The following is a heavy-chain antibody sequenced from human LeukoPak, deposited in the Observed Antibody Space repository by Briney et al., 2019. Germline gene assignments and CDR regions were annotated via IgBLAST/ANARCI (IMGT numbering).Heavy chain of an antibody. D-gene: IGHD5-18*01. Sequence: SETLSLTCTVSGVSISSSNSYWGWIRQPPGKGLEWIGSIYYSGNTYYNASLKSQVSISIDTSKNQFSLKLSSVTAADTAVYYCATTTGYGPEGWFDPWGQGTLVTVSS. CDR1: GVSISSSNSY. CDR2: IYYSGNT. J-gene: IGHJ5*02. V-gene: IGHV4-39*07. CDR3: ATTTGYGPEGWFDP.